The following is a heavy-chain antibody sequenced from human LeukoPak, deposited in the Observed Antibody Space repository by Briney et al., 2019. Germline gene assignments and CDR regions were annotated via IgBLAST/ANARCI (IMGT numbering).Heavy chain of an antibody. J-gene: IGHJ4*02. V-gene: IGHV1-69*06. D-gene: IGHD4-11*01. CDR1: GGTFSSYA. Sequence: SVKVSCKASGGTFSSYAISWVRQAPGQGLEWMGGIIPIFGTANYAQKFQGRVTMTGDTSTSTVYMELSSLRSEDTAVYYCAREDYSNKYFDYWGQGTLVTVSS. CDR2: IIPIFGTA. CDR3: AREDYSNKYFDY.